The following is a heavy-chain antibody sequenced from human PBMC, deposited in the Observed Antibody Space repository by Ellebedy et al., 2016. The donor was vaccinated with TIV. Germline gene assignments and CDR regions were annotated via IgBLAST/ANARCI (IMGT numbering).Heavy chain of an antibody. CDR3: ARDPPAISTRTWG. CDR1: GFTFNSNW. V-gene: IGHV3-7*01. CDR2: MNEDGSEI. J-gene: IGHJ4*02. D-gene: IGHD2-2*01. Sequence: GESLKISXAASGFTFNSNWMSWVRQTPGKGLEWVANMNEDGSEIYYGDSVKGRFTISRDNSKNTLYLQMNSLRAEDTAVYYCARDPPAISTRTWGWGQGTLVTVSS.